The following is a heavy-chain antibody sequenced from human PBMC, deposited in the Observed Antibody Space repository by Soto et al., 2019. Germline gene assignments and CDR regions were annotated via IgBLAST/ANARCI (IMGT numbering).Heavy chain of an antibody. V-gene: IGHV1-69*13. CDR3: ARERGRWLQCYFDY. J-gene: IGHJ4*02. Sequence: VSSVKVSCKASGGTFSSYAISWVRQAPGQGLEWMGGIIPIFGTANYAQKFQGRVTITADESTSTAYMELSSLRSGDTAVYYCARERGRWLQCYFDYWGQGTLVTVSS. D-gene: IGHD5-12*01. CDR2: IIPIFGTA. CDR1: GGTFSSYA.